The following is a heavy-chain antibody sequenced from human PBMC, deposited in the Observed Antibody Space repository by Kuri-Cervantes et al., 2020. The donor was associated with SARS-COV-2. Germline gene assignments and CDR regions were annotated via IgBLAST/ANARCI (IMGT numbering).Heavy chain of an antibody. D-gene: IGHD5-24*01. V-gene: IGHV3-23*03. Sequence: GESLKISCAASGFTFSSYAMSWVRQAPGKGLEWVSVIYSGGSSTYYADSVKGRFTISRDNSKNTLYLQMNSLRAEDTAVYYCAKQGDSRVEFDYWGQGTLVTVSS. J-gene: IGHJ4*02. CDR1: GFTFSSYA. CDR3: AKQGDSRVEFDY. CDR2: IYSGGSST.